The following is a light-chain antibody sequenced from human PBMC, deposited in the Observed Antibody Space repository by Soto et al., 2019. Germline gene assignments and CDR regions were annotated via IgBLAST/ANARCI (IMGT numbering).Light chain of an antibody. J-gene: IGKJ1*01. CDR3: QQYGSSPWT. Sequence: EIVLTQSPGTLSLSPGERATLSCRASQSVSSSFLSWYQQKRGQAPRLLIYDASNRATGIPARFSGSGSGTDFTLTISSLEPEDFAVYYCQQYGSSPWTFGQGTRVDI. V-gene: IGKV3-20*01. CDR2: DAS. CDR1: QSVSSSF.